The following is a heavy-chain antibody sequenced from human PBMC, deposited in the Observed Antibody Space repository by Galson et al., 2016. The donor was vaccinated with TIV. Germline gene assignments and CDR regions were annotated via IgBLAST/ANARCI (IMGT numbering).Heavy chain of an antibody. CDR3: ARAPYGENWYFDL. CDR1: RGSVSSYH. Sequence: TCSVSRGSVSSYHWTWIRQPPGKGLEWLGYIYYSGNTNYNYNPSLESRVTMSVDASRAQLSLELKSVTAADTAVYFCARAPYGENWYFDLWGRGTLVTVSS. D-gene: IGHD4-17*01. V-gene: IGHV4-59*08. J-gene: IGHJ2*01. CDR2: IYYSGNTNY.